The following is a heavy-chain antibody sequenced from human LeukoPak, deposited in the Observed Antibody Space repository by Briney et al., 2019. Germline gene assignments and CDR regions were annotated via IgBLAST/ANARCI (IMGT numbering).Heavy chain of an antibody. V-gene: IGHV1-18*01. CDR3: ARWDGYSSGWFDYYYYMDV. J-gene: IGHJ6*03. D-gene: IGHD6-19*01. Sequence: ASVKVSCKASGYSFTSYGISWVRQAPGQGLEWMGWISVYNGNTNYAQKLQGRVTMTTDTSTSTAYMELRSLRSDDTAVYYCARWDGYSSGWFDYYYYMDVWGKGTTVTISS. CDR2: ISVYNGNT. CDR1: GYSFTSYG.